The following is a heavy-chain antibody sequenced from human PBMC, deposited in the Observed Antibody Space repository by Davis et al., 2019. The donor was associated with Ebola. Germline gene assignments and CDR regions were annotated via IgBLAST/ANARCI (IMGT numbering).Heavy chain of an antibody. Sequence: PSETLSLTCTVSGGSISSGDYYWSWIRQPPGKGLEWIGYIYYSGSTYYNPSLKSRVTISVDTSKNQFSLKLSSVTAADTAVYYCARWGDLGYCSSTSCRGGWFDPWGQGTLVTVSS. CDR3: ARWGDLGYCSSTSCRGGWFDP. J-gene: IGHJ5*02. V-gene: IGHV4-30-4*01. D-gene: IGHD2-2*01. CDR2: IYYSGST. CDR1: GGSISSGDYY.